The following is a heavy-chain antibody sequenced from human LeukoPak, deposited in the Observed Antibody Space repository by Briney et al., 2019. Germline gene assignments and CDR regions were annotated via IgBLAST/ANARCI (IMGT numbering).Heavy chain of an antibody. Sequence: QPGGSLRLSCAGSGFTFTTHAMGWVRQAPGKGLEWVAVISGSGDNTYHADSVKGRFIISRDNSNNTLSVQMNSLRAEDTAVYYCVKGAKYSGSSVDYFYMDVWAKGTTVTVSS. V-gene: IGHV3-23*01. J-gene: IGHJ6*03. CDR2: ISGSGDNT. CDR1: GFTFTTHA. CDR3: VKGAKYSGSSVDYFYMDV. D-gene: IGHD1-26*01.